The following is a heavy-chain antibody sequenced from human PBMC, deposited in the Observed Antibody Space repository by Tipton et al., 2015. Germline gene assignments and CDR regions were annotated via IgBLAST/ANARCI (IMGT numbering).Heavy chain of an antibody. D-gene: IGHD3-22*01. CDR1: GGSISSYY. V-gene: IGHV4-59*12. CDR2: IYYSGST. Sequence: TLSLTCTVSGGSISSYYWSWIRQPPGKGLEWIGYIYYSGSTNYNPSLKSRVTISVDTSKNQFSLKLSSVTAADTAVYYCAREVWYYDSSGYDYWGQGTLVTVSS. J-gene: IGHJ4*02. CDR3: AREVWYYDSSGYDY.